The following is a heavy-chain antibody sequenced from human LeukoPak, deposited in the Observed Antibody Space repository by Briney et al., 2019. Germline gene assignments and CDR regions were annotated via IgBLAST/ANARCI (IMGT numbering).Heavy chain of an antibody. CDR1: GFTFSSYEM. Sequence: GSLRISCAASGFTFSSYEMNWVRQPPGKGLEWIGEIYHSGSTNYNPSLKSRVTISVDKSKNQFSLKLSSVTAADTAVYYCALSIVGATRSSNWFDPWGQGTLVTVSS. D-gene: IGHD1-26*01. CDR2: IYHSGST. J-gene: IGHJ5*02. V-gene: IGHV4-4*02. CDR3: ALSIVGATRSSNWFDP.